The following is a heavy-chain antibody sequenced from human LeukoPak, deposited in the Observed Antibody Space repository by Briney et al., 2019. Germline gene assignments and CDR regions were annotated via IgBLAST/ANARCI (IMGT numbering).Heavy chain of an antibody. V-gene: IGHV3-23*01. CDR3: AKSMVVPAAKATFDY. J-gene: IGHJ4*02. D-gene: IGHD2-2*01. CDR1: GFTFDDYA. Sequence: PGRSLRLSCAASGFTFDDYAMSWVRQAPGKGLEWVSAISGSGGSTYYADSVKGRFTISRDNSKNTLYLQINSLRAEDTAVYYCAKSMVVPAAKATFDYWGQGTLVTVSS. CDR2: ISGSGGST.